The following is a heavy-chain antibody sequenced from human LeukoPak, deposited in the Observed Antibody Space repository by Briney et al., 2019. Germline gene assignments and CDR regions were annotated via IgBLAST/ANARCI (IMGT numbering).Heavy chain of an antibody. Sequence: ASVKVSCKASGYTFTSYYMHWVRQAPGQGLEWMGIINPSGGSTSYAQKFPGRVTMTRDTSTSTVYMELSSLRSEDTAVYYCARDCSGGSCYSFYFDYWGQGTLVTVSS. CDR2: INPSGGST. V-gene: IGHV1-46*01. CDR1: GYTFTSYY. D-gene: IGHD2-15*01. J-gene: IGHJ4*02. CDR3: ARDCSGGSCYSFYFDY.